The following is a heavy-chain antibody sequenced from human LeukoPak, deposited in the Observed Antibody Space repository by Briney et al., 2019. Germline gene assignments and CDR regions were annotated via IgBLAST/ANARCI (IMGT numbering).Heavy chain of an antibody. D-gene: IGHD6-19*01. CDR2: IYHSGST. J-gene: IGHJ4*02. CDR3: ARLGVAGYFDY. CDR1: GYSISYGYY. Sequence: PSETLSLTCTVSGYSISYGYYWGSIRQPPGKGLEWIGSIYHSGSTYYNPSLKSRVTTSVDTSKNQFSLKLSSVTAADTAVYYCARLGVAGYFDYWGQGTLVTVSS. V-gene: IGHV4-38-2*02.